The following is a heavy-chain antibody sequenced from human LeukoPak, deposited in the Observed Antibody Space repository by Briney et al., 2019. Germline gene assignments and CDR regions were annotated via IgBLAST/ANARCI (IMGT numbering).Heavy chain of an antibody. D-gene: IGHD2-2*01. CDR2: ISDSGTST. Sequence: PGGSLRLSCAASGFIFNIYVMSWVRQAPGKGLEWVSGISDSGTSTYYADSVKGHFTISRDNSKNTLYLEMNSLRAEDTAVYYCAKDRRCSSTTCFDAFDIRGQGTMVTVSS. V-gene: IGHV3-23*01. CDR1: GFIFNIYV. J-gene: IGHJ3*02. CDR3: AKDRRCSSTTCFDAFDI.